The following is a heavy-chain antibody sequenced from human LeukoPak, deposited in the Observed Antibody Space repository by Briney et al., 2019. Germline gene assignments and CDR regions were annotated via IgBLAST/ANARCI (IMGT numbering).Heavy chain of an antibody. V-gene: IGHV1-24*01. CDR2: FDPEDGET. J-gene: IGHJ5*02. Sequence: GASVKVSCKVSGYTLTELSMHWVRQAPGKGLEWMGGFDPEDGETIYAQKFQGRVTMTEDTSTDTAYMELSSLRSEDTAVYYCATFRYCSGGSCYISGFDPWGQGTLVTVSS. CDR1: GYTLTELS. CDR3: ATFRYCSGGSCYISGFDP. D-gene: IGHD2-15*01.